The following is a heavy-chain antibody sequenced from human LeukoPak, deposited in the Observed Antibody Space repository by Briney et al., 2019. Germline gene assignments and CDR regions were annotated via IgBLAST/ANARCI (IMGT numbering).Heavy chain of an antibody. CDR3: ASGGITRKEHYYYGMDV. D-gene: IGHD1-20*01. CDR1: GYTFTSYY. Sequence: ASVKVSCKASGYTFTSYYMHWVRQAPGQGLEWMGIINPSGGSTSYAQKFQGRVTMTRDTSTSTVYMELSSLRSEDTAVYYCASGGITRKEHYYYGMDVWGKGTTVSVPS. J-gene: IGHJ6*04. CDR2: INPSGGST. V-gene: IGHV1-46*01.